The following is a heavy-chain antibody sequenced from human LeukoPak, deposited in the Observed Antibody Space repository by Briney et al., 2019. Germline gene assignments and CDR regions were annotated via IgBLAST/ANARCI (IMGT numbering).Heavy chain of an antibody. CDR3: ARAGYGDSDFDY. J-gene: IGHJ4*02. D-gene: IGHD4-17*01. CDR1: GGSISSYY. Sequence: SETLSLTCTVSGGSISSYYWSWIRQPPGKGLEWIGYIYYSGSTNYDPSLKSRVTISVDTSKNQFSLRLSSVTAADTAVYYCARAGYGDSDFDYWGQGTLVTASS. CDR2: IYYSGST. V-gene: IGHV4-59*01.